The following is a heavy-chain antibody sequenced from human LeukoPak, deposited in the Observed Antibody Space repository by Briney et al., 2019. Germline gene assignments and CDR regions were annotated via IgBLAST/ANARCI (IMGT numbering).Heavy chain of an antibody. CDR2: ISGSGDST. J-gene: IGHJ3*02. CDR3: AKEISLILTGYFSRMDAPQGGAFDI. V-gene: IGHV3-23*01. D-gene: IGHD3-9*01. CDR1: GFTFSING. Sequence: GGSLRLSCAASGFTFSINGMSWVRQAPGKGLEWVSVISGSGDSTYYADSVKGRFTISRDNSKNTLYLQMSSLRAEDTAVYYCAKEISLILTGYFSRMDAPQGGAFDIWGQGTMVTVSS.